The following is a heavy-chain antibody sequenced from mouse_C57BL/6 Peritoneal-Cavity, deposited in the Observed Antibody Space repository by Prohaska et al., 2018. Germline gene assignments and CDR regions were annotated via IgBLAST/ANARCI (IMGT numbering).Heavy chain of an antibody. J-gene: IGHJ1*03. CDR3: MRYGSYWYIDV. CDR2: INSDGSAI. CDR1: GLTFSAFW. D-gene: IGHD4-1*01. Sequence: GGSRGLSCEGSGLTFSAFWMSWVRQTPGKTLEWIGDINSDGSAINYAPSIKDRFTIFRDNDKSTLYLQMSNVRSEDTATYFCMRYGSYWYIDVWSTGTTVTVSA. V-gene: IGHV11-2*01.